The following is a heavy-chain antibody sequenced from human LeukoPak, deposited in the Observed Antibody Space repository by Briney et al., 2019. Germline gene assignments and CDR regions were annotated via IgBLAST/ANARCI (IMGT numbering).Heavy chain of an antibody. CDR3: AKSSSYYYYGMDV. J-gene: IGHJ6*02. CDR1: TXXSXD. CDR2: IGTAGDT. D-gene: IGHD2-2*01. V-gene: IGHV3-13*01. Sequence: TXXSXDMHWVRQATRKGLEWVSAIGTAGDTYYPGSVKGRFTISRENAKNSLYLQMNSLRAGDTAVYYCAKSSSYYYYGMDVWGQGTTVTVSS.